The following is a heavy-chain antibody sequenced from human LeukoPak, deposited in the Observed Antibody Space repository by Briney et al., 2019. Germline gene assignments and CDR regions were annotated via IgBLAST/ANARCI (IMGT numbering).Heavy chain of an antibody. J-gene: IGHJ4*02. D-gene: IGHD3-10*01. CDR1: GFTFSLYG. CDR3: AKDSRGANFFGDFDY. V-gene: IGHV3-33*06. Sequence: GGSLRLSCAASGFTFSLYGMHWVRQAPGKGLEWVALISNDGSKTYYADSVKGRFTISRDNSKSTVYLQVSSLRADDTAVYYCAKDSRGANFFGDFDYWGQGTLVTVSS. CDR2: ISNDGSKT.